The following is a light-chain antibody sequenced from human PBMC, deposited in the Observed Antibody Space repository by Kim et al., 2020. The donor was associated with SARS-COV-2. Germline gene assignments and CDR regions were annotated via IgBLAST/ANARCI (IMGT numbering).Light chain of an antibody. CDR2: AAS. V-gene: IGKV3-20*01. Sequence: PGEGVTLSCRASQSLRSTFLAWYQQKPGQAPRLLIYAASFRATGIPDRFSGSASGTDFSLNISRLEPEDFAVYYCQQYGSSPRTFGQGTKVDIK. J-gene: IGKJ1*01. CDR3: QQYGSSPRT. CDR1: QSLRSTF.